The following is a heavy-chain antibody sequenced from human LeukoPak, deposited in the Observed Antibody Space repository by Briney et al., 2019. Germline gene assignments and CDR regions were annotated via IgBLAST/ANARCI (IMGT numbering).Heavy chain of an antibody. D-gene: IGHD3-3*01. V-gene: IGHV4-59*01. J-gene: IGHJ5*02. CDR2: IYYSGST. CDR3: ARIKYYDFWSGYSNWFDP. Sequence: PSETLSLTCTVSGGSISSYYWSWIRQPPGKGLEWIGYIYYSGSTNYNPSLKSRVTISVDTSKNQFSLKLSSVTAADTAVYYCARIKYYDFWSGYSNWFDPWAREPWSPSPQ. CDR1: GGSISSYY.